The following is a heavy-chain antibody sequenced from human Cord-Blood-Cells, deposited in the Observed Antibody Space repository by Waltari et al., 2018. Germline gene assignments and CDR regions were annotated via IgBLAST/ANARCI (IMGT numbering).Heavy chain of an antibody. CDR1: VGSLRGSI. D-gene: IGHD3-3*01. CDR3: ARQRSDFWSGYFPYYFDY. V-gene: IGHV4-34*01. Sequence: QVQLQQWGAGLLKPSETLSLTCAVYVGSLRGSIWHWFRQPQGKGLEWIGEINPSGSTNHNPSLKSRVTISVDTSKNQFSLKLSSVTAADTAVYYCARQRSDFWSGYFPYYFDYWGQGTLVTVSS. J-gene: IGHJ4*02. CDR2: INPSGST.